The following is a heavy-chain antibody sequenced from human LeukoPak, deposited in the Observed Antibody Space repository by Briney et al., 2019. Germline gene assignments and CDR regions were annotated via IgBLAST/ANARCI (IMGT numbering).Heavy chain of an antibody. CDR3: TRPYRSVDKRAFDI. J-gene: IGHJ3*02. Sequence: PSETLSLTCDVYSGTFSGFYWTWIRQAPGKGLEWIGEITPSGGTNYNPSLKSRVVMSVDTSKNHFSLRLSSVTAADSAVYFCTRPYRSVDKRAFDIWGQGTLVTVSS. CDR2: ITPSGGT. CDR1: SGTFSGFY. V-gene: IGHV4-34*01. D-gene: IGHD2-15*01.